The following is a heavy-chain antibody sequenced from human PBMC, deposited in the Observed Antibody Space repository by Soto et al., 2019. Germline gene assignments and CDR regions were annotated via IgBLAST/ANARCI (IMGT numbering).Heavy chain of an antibody. D-gene: IGHD2-2*02. J-gene: IGHJ5*02. CDR2: ISAYNGNT. Sequence: ASVKVSCKASGYTFTSYGISWVRQAPGQGLEWMGWISAYNGNTNYAQKLQGRVTMTTDTSTSTAYMELRSLRSDDTAVYCCARGGVVVPDAINGVNWFDPWGQGTLVTVSS. CDR3: ARGGVVVPDAINGVNWFDP. V-gene: IGHV1-18*01. CDR1: GYTFTSYG.